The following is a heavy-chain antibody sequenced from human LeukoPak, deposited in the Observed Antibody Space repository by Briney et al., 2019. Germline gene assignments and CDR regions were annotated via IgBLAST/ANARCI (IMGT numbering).Heavy chain of an antibody. Sequence: SETLSLTCTVSGGSISSSSYYWGWIRQPPGKGLEWIGSIYYSGSTYYNPSLKSRVTISVDTSKNQFSLKLSSVTAADTAVYYCASEPGYSSLFDPWGQGTLVTVSS. CDR2: IYYSGST. D-gene: IGHD6-19*01. V-gene: IGHV4-39*07. CDR3: ASEPGYSSLFDP. J-gene: IGHJ5*02. CDR1: GGSISSSSYY.